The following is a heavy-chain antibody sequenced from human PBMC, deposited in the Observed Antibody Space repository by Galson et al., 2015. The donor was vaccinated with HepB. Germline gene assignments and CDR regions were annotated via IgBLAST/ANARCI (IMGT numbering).Heavy chain of an antibody. Sequence: SLRLSCAASGFTFSNAWMSWVRQAPGKGLEWVGRIKSKTDGGTTDYAAPVRGRFTISRDDSKNTLYLQMNSLKTEDTAAYYCTTDYSSSWYVVQDYYFDYWGQGTLVTVSS. CDR2: IKSKTDGGTT. J-gene: IGHJ4*02. CDR1: GFTFSNAW. D-gene: IGHD6-13*01. CDR3: TTDYSSSWYVVQDYYFDY. V-gene: IGHV3-15*01.